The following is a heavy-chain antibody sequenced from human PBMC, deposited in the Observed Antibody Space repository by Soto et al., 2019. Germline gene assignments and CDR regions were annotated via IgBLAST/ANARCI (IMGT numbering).Heavy chain of an antibody. D-gene: IGHD5-12*01. CDR3: ARDKKGLQFFDY. CDR1: GFTFSSYS. V-gene: IGHV3-21*01. CDR2: ISSSSSYI. Sequence: GGSLRLSCAASGFTFSSYSMNWVRQAPGKGLEWVSSISSSSSYIYYADSVKGRFTISRDNAKNSLYLQMNSLRAEDTAVYYCARDKKGLQFFDYWGQGTLVTVSS. J-gene: IGHJ4*02.